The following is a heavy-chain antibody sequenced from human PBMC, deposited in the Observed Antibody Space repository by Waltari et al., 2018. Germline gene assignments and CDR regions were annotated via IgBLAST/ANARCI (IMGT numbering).Heavy chain of an antibody. CDR2: MNPNRGST. V-gene: IGHV1-2*06. D-gene: IGHD3-16*01. CDR1: GYTFTDYY. CDR3: ARGRSSVWEALDI. Sequence: VQLVQSGAEVKKPGATVKISCKASGYTFTDYYFNWLQQAPGQGLEWMGRMNPNRGSTNYAQKLQGRVTKNREASSSTGYMELGRLRSDETAVYYCARGRSSVWEALDIWGQGTMVTVSS. J-gene: IGHJ3*02.